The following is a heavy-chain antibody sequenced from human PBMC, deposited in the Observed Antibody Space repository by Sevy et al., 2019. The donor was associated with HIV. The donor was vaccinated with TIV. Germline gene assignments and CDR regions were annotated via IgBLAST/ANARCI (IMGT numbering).Heavy chain of an antibody. J-gene: IGHJ6*02. Sequence: GGSLRLSCAASGFTFSRAWMSWVRQAPGKGLEWISGVGPAGDQFYPGSVKGRFTISRENAKNSIYLQMNNLRAGDTAVYYCARSGGYSDYGMDVWGQGTTVTVSS. D-gene: IGHD5-12*01. CDR3: ARSGGYSDYGMDV. CDR2: VGPAGDQ. V-gene: IGHV3-13*05. CDR1: GFTFSRAW.